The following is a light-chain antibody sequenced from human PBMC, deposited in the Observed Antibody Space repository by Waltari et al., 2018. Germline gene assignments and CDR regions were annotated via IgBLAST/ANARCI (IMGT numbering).Light chain of an antibody. J-gene: IGLJ3*02. CDR2: DVN. V-gene: IGLV2-23*02. CDR1: SSDVGTYNL. Sequence: QSALTQTPTVSGSPGQSITIPCTGTSSDVGTYNLVSWYQQHPGKAPTLIIYDVNKRPSGVSNRFSGSKSGNTASLTISGLQAADEADYYCCSYAGSAISVFGGGTKVTVL. CDR3: CSYAGSAISV.